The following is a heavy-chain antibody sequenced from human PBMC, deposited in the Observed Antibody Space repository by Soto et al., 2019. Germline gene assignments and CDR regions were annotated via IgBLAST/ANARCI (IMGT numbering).Heavy chain of an antibody. CDR2: ITSNGGYT. CDR1: GFTFSSYA. V-gene: IGHV3-64*01. CDR3: ARRIPFGYGMDV. D-gene: IGHD2-21*01. Sequence: EVQLVESGGGLVQPGGSLRLSCAASGFTFSSYAMHWVRQAPGKGLECVSAITSNGGYTDYSSSVKGRFTISRDNSKNTLYLQMGSLRAEDMAVYYRARRIPFGYGMDVWGQGTTVTVSS. J-gene: IGHJ6*02.